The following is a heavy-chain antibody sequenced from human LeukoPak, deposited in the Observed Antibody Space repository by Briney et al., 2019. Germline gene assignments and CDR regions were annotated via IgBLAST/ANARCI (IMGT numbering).Heavy chain of an antibody. CDR2: ISGSGRDT. J-gene: IGHJ4*02. D-gene: IGHD1-26*01. V-gene: IGHV3-23*01. CDR3: ASRQWDLLDY. Sequence: GGPLRLSCATSGLTFNNYATSWVRKAPGKGLEWVSAISGSGRDTYYADSVKGRFTISRDNSKNTLFLQMNNLRVEDTAVYYCASRQWDLLDYWGQGTLVTVSS. CDR1: GLTFNNYA.